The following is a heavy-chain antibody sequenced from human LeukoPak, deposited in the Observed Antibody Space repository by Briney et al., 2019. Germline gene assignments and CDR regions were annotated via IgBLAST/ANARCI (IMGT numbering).Heavy chain of an antibody. CDR1: GFTFSDYY. D-gene: IGHD3-3*01. CDR2: ISSSGSTI. CDR3: ARDLVDFWSGYSYYFDY. V-gene: IGHV3-11*01. J-gene: IGHJ4*02. Sequence: GGSLRLSCAASGFTFSDYYMSWIRQAPGKGLEWVSYISSSGSTIYYADSVKGRFTIPRDNAKNSLYLQMNSLRAEDTAVYYCARDLVDFWSGYSYYFDYWGQGTLVTVSS.